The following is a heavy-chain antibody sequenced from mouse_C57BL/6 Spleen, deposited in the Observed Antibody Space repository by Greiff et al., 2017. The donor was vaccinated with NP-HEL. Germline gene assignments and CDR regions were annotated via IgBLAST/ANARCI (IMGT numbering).Heavy chain of an antibody. CDR2: IYPGDGDT. CDR1: GYAFSSYW. J-gene: IGHJ3*01. V-gene: IGHV1-80*01. CDR3: ARSGLTGPSWFAY. D-gene: IGHD4-1*01. Sequence: VQLQQSGAELVKPGASVKISCKASGYAFSSYWMNWVKQRPGKGLEWIGQIYPGDGDTNYNGKFKGKATLTADKSSSTAYMQRSSLTSEDSAVYFCARSGLTGPSWFAYWGQGTLVTVSA.